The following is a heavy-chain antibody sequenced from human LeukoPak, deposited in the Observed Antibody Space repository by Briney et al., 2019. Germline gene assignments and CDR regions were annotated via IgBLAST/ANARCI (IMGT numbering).Heavy chain of an antibody. D-gene: IGHD2-21*01. CDR2: IYTSGST. Sequence: SETLSLTCTVSGGSISSGSYYWCWIRQPAGKGLEWIGRIYTSGSTNYNPSLKSRVTISVDTSKNQFSLKLSSVTAAYTAVYYCARGWIANRLYFDYWGQGTLVTVSS. CDR1: GGSISSGSYY. CDR3: ARGWIANRLYFDY. V-gene: IGHV4-61*02. J-gene: IGHJ4*02.